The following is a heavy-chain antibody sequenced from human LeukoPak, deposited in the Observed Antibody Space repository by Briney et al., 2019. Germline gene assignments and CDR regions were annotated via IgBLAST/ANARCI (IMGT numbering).Heavy chain of an antibody. V-gene: IGHV1-18*01. CDR1: GYTFTSNS. D-gene: IGHD3-22*01. CDR3: ARDDYYDGSGQSYDY. J-gene: IGHJ4*02. Sequence: GASVKVSCRTSGYTFTSNSISWVRQAPGQGLEWVGWISGYSDQKKSAHSLQDRVTLTRDTATGAAYMELRSLRYDDTAVYYCARDDYYDGSGQSYDYWGQGTLVTVSS. CDR2: ISGYSDQK.